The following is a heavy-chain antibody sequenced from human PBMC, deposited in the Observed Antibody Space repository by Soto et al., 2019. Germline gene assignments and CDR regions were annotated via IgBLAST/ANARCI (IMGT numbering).Heavy chain of an antibody. D-gene: IGHD3-10*01. CDR1: GYTFTSYY. CDR3: TRDIRGYYYGMDV. CDR2: INPNSGST. J-gene: IGHJ6*02. V-gene: IGHV1-46*01. Sequence: ASVKVSCKASGYTFTSYYMHWVRQAPGQGLEWMGIINPNSGSTNYAQKFQGRVTMTRDTSMSTVYMELSRLRSEDTAVYYCTRDIRGYYYGMDVWGQGTTVTVSS.